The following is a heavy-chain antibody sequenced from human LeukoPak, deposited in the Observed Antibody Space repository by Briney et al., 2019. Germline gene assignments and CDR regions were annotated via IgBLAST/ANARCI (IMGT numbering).Heavy chain of an antibody. J-gene: IGHJ4*02. Sequence: GASVKVSCKASGYTFTTYYIHWVRQAPGQGLEWMGIINPGGGSTTYAQNFQGRFTMTWDMSTTTVYMELRSLRSEDTAVYYCARDPVDTSMRGCLDYWGQGTLVTVPS. CDR3: ARDPVDTSMRGCLDY. V-gene: IGHV1-46*01. D-gene: IGHD5-18*01. CDR2: INPGGGST. CDR1: GYTFTTYY.